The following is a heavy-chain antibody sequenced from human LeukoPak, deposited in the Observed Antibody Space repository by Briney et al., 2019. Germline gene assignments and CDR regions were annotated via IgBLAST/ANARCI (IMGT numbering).Heavy chain of an antibody. Sequence: GGSLRLSCAASGFTFSTYAMSWVRKAPGEGLEWDSTISGSGGSTYYADSVKGRFTISRDKSKNTLYLQMNSLRAEDTAVYYCAKDFGTSGKFDYWGQGTLVTVSS. D-gene: IGHD1-1*01. CDR1: GFTFSTYA. CDR3: AKDFGTSGKFDY. V-gene: IGHV3-23*01. J-gene: IGHJ4*02. CDR2: ISGSGGST.